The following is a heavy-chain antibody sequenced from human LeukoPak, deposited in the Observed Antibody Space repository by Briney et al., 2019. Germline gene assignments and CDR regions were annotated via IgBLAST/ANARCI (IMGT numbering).Heavy chain of an antibody. CDR1: GGSFSGYY. CDR2: INHSGST. D-gene: IGHD5-12*01. Sequence: SETLSLTCAVYGGSFSGYYWSWVRQPPGKGLEWIGEINHSGSTNYNPSLKSRVTISVDTSKNQFSLKVNSVTAADTAVYYCAIVAYSGYEEYWGQGTLVTVSS. CDR3: AIVAYSGYEEY. V-gene: IGHV4-34*01. J-gene: IGHJ4*02.